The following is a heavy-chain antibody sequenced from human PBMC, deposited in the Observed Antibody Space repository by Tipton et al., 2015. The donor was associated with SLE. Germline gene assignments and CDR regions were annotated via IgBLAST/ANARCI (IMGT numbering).Heavy chain of an antibody. D-gene: IGHD2-21*02. V-gene: IGHV4-59*12. J-gene: IGHJ5*02. CDR1: GGSISSYY. CDR3: AREGNCGGDCLNWFDP. Sequence: TLSLTCTVSGGSISSYYWSWIRQPPGKGLEWIGYIYYSGSTNYNPSLKSRVTMSVDTSKNQFSLKLSSVTAADTAVYYCAREGNCGGDCLNWFDPWGQGTLVTVSS. CDR2: IYYSGST.